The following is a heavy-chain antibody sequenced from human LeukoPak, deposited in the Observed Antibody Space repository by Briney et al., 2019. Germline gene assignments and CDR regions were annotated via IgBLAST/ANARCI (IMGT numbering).Heavy chain of an antibody. D-gene: IGHD3-22*01. V-gene: IGHV1-3*01. CDR1: GYTFTSYA. Sequence: ASVKVSCKASGYTFTSYAMHWVRQAPGQRLEWMGWINAGNGNTKYSQKFQGRVTITRDTSASTAYMELSSLRSEDTAVYYCARDPTYYDSSGYYYHADHYYYYGMDVWGQGTTVTVSS. CDR2: INAGNGNT. J-gene: IGHJ6*02. CDR3: ARDPTYYDSSGYYYHADHYYYYGMDV.